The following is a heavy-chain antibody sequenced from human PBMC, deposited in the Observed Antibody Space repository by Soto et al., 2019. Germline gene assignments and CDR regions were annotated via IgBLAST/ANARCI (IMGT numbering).Heavy chain of an antibody. CDR2: ISYDGSNK. V-gene: IGHV3-30*18. J-gene: IGHJ4*02. Sequence: QVQLVESGGGVVQPGRSLRLSCAASGFTFSSYGMHWVRQAPGKGLEWVAVISYDGSNKYYADSVKGRFTISRYNSKNTLYLQMNSLRAEDTAVYYCAKDKGRVGATPHYWGQGTLVTVSS. CDR1: GFTFSSYG. CDR3: AKDKGRVGATPHY. D-gene: IGHD1-26*01.